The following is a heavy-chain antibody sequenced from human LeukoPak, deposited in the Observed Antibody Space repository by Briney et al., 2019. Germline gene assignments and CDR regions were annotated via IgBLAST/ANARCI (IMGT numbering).Heavy chain of an antibody. CDR1: GFTLRTSP. CDR3: AKDWGY. Sequence: GGSLRLSCATSGFTLRTSPMNWVRQVPGRGLEWVSTISGDGDSTYYADSVKGRFTMSRDNAKNTLHLQMNRLRAEDTGIYYCAKDWGYWGQGTQVTVSS. J-gene: IGHJ4*02. D-gene: IGHD3-16*01. CDR2: ISGDGDST. V-gene: IGHV3-23*01.